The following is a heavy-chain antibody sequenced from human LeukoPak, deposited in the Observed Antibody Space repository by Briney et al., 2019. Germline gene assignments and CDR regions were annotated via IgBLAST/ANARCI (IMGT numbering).Heavy chain of an antibody. D-gene: IGHD6-19*01. J-gene: IGHJ4*02. Sequence: GGSLRLSCPASGLTFSNYAMSWVRQAPGKGLEWVSAISGSGGSTYYADSVKGRFTISRDNSKNTLYLQMNSLRAEDTAVYYCAKVRSSGWSLEDFDYWGQGTLVTVSS. CDR2: ISGSGGST. CDR1: GLTFSNYA. V-gene: IGHV3-23*01. CDR3: AKVRSSGWSLEDFDY.